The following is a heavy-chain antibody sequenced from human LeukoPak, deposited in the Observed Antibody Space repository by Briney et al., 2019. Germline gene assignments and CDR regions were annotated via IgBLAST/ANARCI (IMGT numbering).Heavy chain of an antibody. J-gene: IGHJ4*02. CDR2: IYHSGST. V-gene: IGHV4-38-2*02. CDR1: GYSISSGYY. CDR3: ARGPGVLDY. D-gene: IGHD1-14*01. Sequence: SETLSLTCTVSGYSISSGYYWGWIRQPPGKGLEWIGEIYHSGSTNYNPSLKSRVTISVDKSKNQFSLKLSSVTAADTAVYYCARGPGVLDYWGQGTLVTVSS.